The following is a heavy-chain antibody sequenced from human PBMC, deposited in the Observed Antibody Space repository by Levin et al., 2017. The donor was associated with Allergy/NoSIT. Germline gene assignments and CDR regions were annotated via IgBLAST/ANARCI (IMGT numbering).Heavy chain of an antibody. CDR2: ISYDGGNK. Sequence: GGSLRLSCAASGFTFTFTTYPMHWVRQAPGKGLEWVAVISYDGGNKYYADSVKGRFTISRDNSKNTLYLQMNSLRVEDTAVYYCAREEDYGGYQFDYWGQGTLVTVSS. CDR1: GFTFTFTTYP. V-gene: IGHV3-30-3*01. CDR3: AREEDYGGYQFDY. D-gene: IGHD4-23*01. J-gene: IGHJ4*02.